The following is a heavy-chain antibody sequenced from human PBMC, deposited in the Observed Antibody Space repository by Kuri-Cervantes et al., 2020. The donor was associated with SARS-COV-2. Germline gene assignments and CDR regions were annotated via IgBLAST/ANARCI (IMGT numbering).Heavy chain of an antibody. V-gene: IGHV4-59*08. CDR3: ARQSRIAVAGTRDFDY. Sequence: GSLRLSCAVYGGSFSGYYWSWIRQPPGKGLEWIGYIYYSGSTNYNPSLKSRVTISVDTSKSQFSLKLSSVTAADTAVYYCARQSRIAVAGTRDFDYWGQGTLVTVSS. CDR1: GGSFSGYY. D-gene: IGHD6-19*01. J-gene: IGHJ4*02. CDR2: IYYSGST.